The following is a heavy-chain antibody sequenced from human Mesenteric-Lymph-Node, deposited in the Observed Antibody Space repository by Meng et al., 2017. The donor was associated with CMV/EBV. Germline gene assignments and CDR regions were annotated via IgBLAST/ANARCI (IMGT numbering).Heavy chain of an antibody. Sequence: SLKISCAASGFIFDDYTMHWVRQAPGKGLEWVAGITWNSGNIEYADSVKGRFTISRDNAKNSLYLQMNSLRAEDTAVYYCARGGYCSSARCSIAQDYQYAMDVWGQGTTVTVSS. CDR2: ITWNSGNI. CDR1: GFIFDDYT. CDR3: ARGGYCSSARCSIAQDYQYAMDV. D-gene: IGHD2-2*01. J-gene: IGHJ6*02. V-gene: IGHV3-9*01.